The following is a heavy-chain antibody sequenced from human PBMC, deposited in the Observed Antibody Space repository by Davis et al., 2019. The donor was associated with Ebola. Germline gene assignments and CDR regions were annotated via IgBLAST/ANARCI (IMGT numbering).Heavy chain of an antibody. J-gene: IGHJ2*01. D-gene: IGHD6-13*01. CDR1: GFTFSSYS. Sequence: GGSLRLSCAASGFTFSSYSMNWVRQAPGKGLEWVSYISSSSSTIYYADSVKGRFTISRDNSKNTLYLQMNSLRAEDTAVYYCARDRIFIAAAGTAYFDLWGRGTLVTVSS. CDR3: ARDRIFIAAAGTAYFDL. CDR2: ISSSSSTI. V-gene: IGHV3-48*01.